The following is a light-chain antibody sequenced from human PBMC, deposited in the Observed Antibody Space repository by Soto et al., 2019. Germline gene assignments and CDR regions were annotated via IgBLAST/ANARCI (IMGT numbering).Light chain of an antibody. CDR2: GAS. J-gene: IGKJ1*01. CDR3: QQSYSTPT. Sequence: ITHSPSSLSASFGDSTTLTFLPIRTINSYLNWYHQQPEKASQLMIYGASTLQSGAPSRFSASGSGTHLTLTNNRLPADYLGTYSRQQSYSTPTFGQGTKVDIK. CDR1: RTINSY. V-gene: IGKV1-39*01.